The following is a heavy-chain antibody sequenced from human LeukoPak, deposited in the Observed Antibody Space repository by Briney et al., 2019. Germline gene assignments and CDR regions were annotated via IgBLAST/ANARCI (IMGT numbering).Heavy chain of an antibody. J-gene: IGHJ6*03. V-gene: IGHV3-23*01. D-gene: IGHD2-8*01. Sequence: PGGSLRLSCAASGFTFSSYAMNWVRQAPGKGLEWVSTISGSGGSTDYADSVKGRFTISRDSSKNTLYLQMNSLRAEDTAVYYCAKDRGHCINGVCHNFYYMDVWGKGTTVTVSS. CDR3: AKDRGHCINGVCHNFYYMDV. CDR1: GFTFSSYA. CDR2: ISGSGGST.